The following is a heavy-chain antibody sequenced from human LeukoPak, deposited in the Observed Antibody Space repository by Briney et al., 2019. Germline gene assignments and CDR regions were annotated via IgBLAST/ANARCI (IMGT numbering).Heavy chain of an antibody. J-gene: IGHJ4*02. CDR2: ISGSGGST. CDR3: AKDLAMIVVVTWDY. V-gene: IGHV3-23*01. CDR1: GFTFSSYA. Sequence: GGSLRLSCAASGFTFSSYAMSSVRQAPGKGLEWVSAISGSGGSTYYADSVKGRFTISRDNSKNTLYLQMDSLRAEDTAVYYCAKDLAMIVVVTWDYWGQGTLVTVSS. D-gene: IGHD3-22*01.